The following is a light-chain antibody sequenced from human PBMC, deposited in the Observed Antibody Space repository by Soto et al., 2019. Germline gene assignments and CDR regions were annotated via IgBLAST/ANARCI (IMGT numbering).Light chain of an antibody. CDR1: QSLSSGY. Sequence: EIVLTQSPGTLSLSPGERATLSCRASQSLSSGYLAWYQQEPGQAPRLLIYDASNRATGIPARFSGSGSGTDFTLTISSLEPEDFAVYYCQQRSNWPPLTFGGGTKVDIK. CDR2: DAS. J-gene: IGKJ4*01. CDR3: QQRSNWPPLT. V-gene: IGKV3-11*01.